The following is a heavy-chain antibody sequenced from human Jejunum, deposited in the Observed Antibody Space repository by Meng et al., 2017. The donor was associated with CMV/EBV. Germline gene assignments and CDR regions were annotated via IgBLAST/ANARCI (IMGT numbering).Heavy chain of an antibody. CDR3: AYSSSWAHFDY. CDR2: IYSDGTT. Sequence: CVASGFTFSSTYMSWVRQAPGKGLEWVSIIYSDGTTYYADSVKGRFTISRDKSKNTLDLQMNSLRAENMAVYYCAYSSSWAHFDYWGQGTLVTVSS. CDR1: GFTFSSTY. J-gene: IGHJ4*02. V-gene: IGHV3-53*01. D-gene: IGHD6-13*01.